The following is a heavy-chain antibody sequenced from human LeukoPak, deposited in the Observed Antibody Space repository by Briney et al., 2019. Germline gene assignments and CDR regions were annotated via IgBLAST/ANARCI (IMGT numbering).Heavy chain of an antibody. CDR3: AKDARRTFGLSSGLYRGSYYFDY. D-gene: IGHD6-19*01. CDR1: GLTVSRNY. Sequence: PGGSLRLSCAASGLTVSRNYMSWVRQAPGKGLESVSVIYSGGSTYYAESVRGRFTISRDNSKNTLFLHVNSLRAEDTAVYYCAKDARRTFGLSSGLYRGSYYFDYWGQGTLVTVSS. V-gene: IGHV3-53*05. CDR2: IYSGGST. J-gene: IGHJ4*02.